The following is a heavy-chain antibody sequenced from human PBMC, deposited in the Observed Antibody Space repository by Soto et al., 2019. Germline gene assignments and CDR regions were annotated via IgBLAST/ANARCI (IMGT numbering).Heavy chain of an antibody. D-gene: IGHD4-17*01. V-gene: IGHV1-46*03. CDR1: GYTFTSYY. J-gene: IGHJ3*02. CDR3: ARASHPPYDYGDYGFYDI. CDR2: INPSGGST. Sequence: GASVKVSCKASGYTFTSYYMHWVRQAPGQGLEWMRIINPSGGSTSYAQKFQGRVTMTRDTSTSTVYMELSSLRSEDTAVYYCARASHPPYDYGDYGFYDIWGQGTMVTVSS.